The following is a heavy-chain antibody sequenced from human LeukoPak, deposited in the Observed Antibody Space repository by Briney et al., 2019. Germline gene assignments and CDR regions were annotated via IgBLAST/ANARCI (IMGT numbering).Heavy chain of an antibody. V-gene: IGHV4-38-2*01. Sequence: SETLSLTCAVSGYSISGYYWGWIRQPPGKGLEWIGSIYYSGSTYYNPSLKSRVTVSVDTSKNQFSLKLSSVTAADTAVYYCARVIQQIRFDPWGQGTLVTVSS. CDR3: ARVIQQIRFDP. D-gene: IGHD3-10*01. CDR2: IYYSGST. J-gene: IGHJ5*02. CDR1: GYSISGYY.